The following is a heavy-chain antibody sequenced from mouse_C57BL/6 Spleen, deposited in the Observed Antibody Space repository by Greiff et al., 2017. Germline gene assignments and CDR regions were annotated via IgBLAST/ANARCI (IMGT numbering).Heavy chain of an antibody. CDR3: AKGEGYGSSYWYFDV. CDR2: ISDGGSYT. Sequence: DVMLVESGGGLVKPGGSLKLSCAASGFTFSSYAMSWVRQTPEKRLEWVATISDGGSYTYYPDNVKGRFTISRDNAKKKLYLQMSHLKSEDTAMYDCAKGEGYGSSYWYFDVWGTGTTVTVSS. J-gene: IGHJ1*03. CDR1: GFTFSSYA. D-gene: IGHD1-1*01. V-gene: IGHV5-4*03.